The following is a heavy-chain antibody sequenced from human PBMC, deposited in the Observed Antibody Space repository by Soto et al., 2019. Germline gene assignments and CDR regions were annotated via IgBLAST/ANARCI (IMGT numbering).Heavy chain of an antibody. CDR3: ARGVVGATGFDP. Sequence: ASVKVSCKASGYTFTSYDINWVRQATGQGLEWMGWMNPNSGNTGYAQKFQGRVTMTRNTSISTAYMELSSLRSEDTAVYYCARGVVGATGFDPWGQGTLVTVSS. CDR1: GYTFTSYD. V-gene: IGHV1-8*01. CDR2: MNPNSGNT. J-gene: IGHJ5*02. D-gene: IGHD1-26*01.